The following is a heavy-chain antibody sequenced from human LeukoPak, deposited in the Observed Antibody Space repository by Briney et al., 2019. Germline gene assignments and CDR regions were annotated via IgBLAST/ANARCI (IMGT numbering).Heavy chain of an antibody. D-gene: IGHD1-26*01. CDR1: GYTFTSYA. Sequence: ASVKVSCKASGYTFTSYAMHWVRQAPGQRLEWMGWINAGNGNTKYSQKFQGRVTITRDTSASTAYMELSSLRSEDTAVYYCARDGSGSYSDFDYWGQGTLVTVSS. J-gene: IGHJ4*02. CDR3: ARDGSGSYSDFDY. V-gene: IGHV1-3*01. CDR2: INAGNGNT.